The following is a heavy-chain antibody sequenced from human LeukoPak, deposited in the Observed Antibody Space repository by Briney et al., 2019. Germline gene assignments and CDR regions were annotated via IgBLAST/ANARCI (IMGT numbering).Heavy chain of an antibody. CDR1: GYTFTGYY. CDR3: ARRGGYCSSTSCRTYYFDY. Sequence: ASVKVSCKASGYTFTGYYMHWVRQAPGQGLGWMGWINPNSGGTNYAQKFQGRVTMTRDTSISTAYMELSRLRSDDTAVYYCARRGGYCSSTSCRTYYFDYWGQGTLVTVSS. V-gene: IGHV1-2*02. CDR2: INPNSGGT. J-gene: IGHJ4*02. D-gene: IGHD2-2*01.